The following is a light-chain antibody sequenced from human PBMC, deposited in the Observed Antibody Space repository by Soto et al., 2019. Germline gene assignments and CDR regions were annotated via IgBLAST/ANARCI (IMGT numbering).Light chain of an antibody. V-gene: IGKV4-1*01. CDR2: WAS. Sequence: DIVMTQSPDSLAVSLGERATINCRSNQTVLYSSNNRDYLAWYQQKPGQPPKLLIYWASARESGVPDRFSGSGSGTDFTLTISSLQAEDVAVYYCHQYYDSPLTFGGGTKVDIK. CDR3: HQYYDSPLT. CDR1: QTVLYSSNNRDY. J-gene: IGKJ4*01.